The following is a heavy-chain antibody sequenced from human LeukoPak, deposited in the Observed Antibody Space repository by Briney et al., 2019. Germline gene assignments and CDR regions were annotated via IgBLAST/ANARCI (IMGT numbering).Heavy chain of an antibody. D-gene: IGHD3-22*01. CDR3: AKDFPYYYDSSGYSFTFDY. CDR2: ISGSGGST. CDR1: GFTFSSYA. J-gene: IGHJ4*02. V-gene: IGHV3-23*01. Sequence: PGGSLRLSCAASGFTFSSYAMSWVRQAPGKGLEWVSAISGSGGSTYYADSVKGRFTISRDNSKNTLYLQMDSLRAEDTAVYYCAKDFPYYYDSSGYSFTFDYWGQGTLVTVSS.